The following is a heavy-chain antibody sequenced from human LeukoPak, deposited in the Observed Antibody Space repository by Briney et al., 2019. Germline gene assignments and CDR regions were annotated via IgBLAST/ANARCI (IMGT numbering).Heavy chain of an antibody. J-gene: IGHJ4*02. CDR2: ISSSGSSGSTM. Sequence: PGGSLRLSCAASGFTVSGYEFNWVRQAPGQGLEWVPYISSSGSSGSTMYYAESVKGRFTTSRDNAKNSVYLQMSSLRVEDTAVYYCARETENCGGDCFDYWGQGTLVTVSS. CDR3: ARETENCGGDCFDY. V-gene: IGHV3-48*03. D-gene: IGHD2-21*01. CDR1: GFTVSGYE.